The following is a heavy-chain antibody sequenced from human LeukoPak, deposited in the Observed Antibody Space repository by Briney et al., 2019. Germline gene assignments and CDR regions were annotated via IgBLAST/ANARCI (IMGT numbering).Heavy chain of an antibody. J-gene: IGHJ3*02. V-gene: IGHV4-4*07. Sequence: SETLSLTCTVSGGSISSYYWSWIRQPAGKGLEWIARIYTSGSTNYNPSLKSQVTMSVDTSKNQFSLKLSSVTAADTAVYYCARGYYDFWSGPPLRARLNAFDIWGQGTMVTVSS. CDR2: IYTSGST. CDR1: GGSISSYY. D-gene: IGHD3-3*01. CDR3: ARGYYDFWSGPPLRARLNAFDI.